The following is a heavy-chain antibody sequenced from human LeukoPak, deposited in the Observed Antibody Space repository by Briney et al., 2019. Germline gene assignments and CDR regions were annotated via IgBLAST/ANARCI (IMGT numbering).Heavy chain of an antibody. CDR3: AREGRTMIVVAHRWYFDY. V-gene: IGHV1-69*04. Sequence: SVKVSCKASGGTFSSYAISWVRQAPGQGLEWMGRIIPILGIANYAQKFQGRVTITADKSTSTAYMELSSLRSEDTAVYYCAREGRTMIVVAHRWYFDYWGQGTLVTVSS. CDR2: IIPILGIA. J-gene: IGHJ4*02. CDR1: GGTFSSYA. D-gene: IGHD3-22*01.